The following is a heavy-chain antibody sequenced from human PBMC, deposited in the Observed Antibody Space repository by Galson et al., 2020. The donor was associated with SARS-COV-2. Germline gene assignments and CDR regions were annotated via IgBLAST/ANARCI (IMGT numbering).Heavy chain of an antibody. V-gene: IGHV3-7*01. J-gene: IGHJ4*02. CDR1: GFTFRGYW. Sequence: GGSLRLSCTASGFTFRGYWMTWVRQPPGRGLEWVAYINRNGTQEDYMDSARGRFTISRDNVESSVYLQMNSLRAEDTAVYYCARILPSGYYGRWGQGTLVNVSS. D-gene: IGHD3-10*01. CDR2: INRNGTQE. CDR3: ARILPSGYYGR.